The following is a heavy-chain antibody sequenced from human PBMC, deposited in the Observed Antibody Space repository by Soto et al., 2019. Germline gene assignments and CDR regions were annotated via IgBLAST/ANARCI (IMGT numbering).Heavy chain of an antibody. CDR2: INAGNGNT. D-gene: IGHD3-10*01. CDR1: GYTFTSYA. V-gene: IGHV1-3*01. J-gene: IGHJ6*02. Sequence: QVQLVQSGAEVKKPGASVKVSCKASGYTFTSYAMHWVRQAPGQRLEWMGWINAGNGNTKYSQKFQGRVTITRDTXXSXAXXELGSLRSEDTAVYYCARDPPLLWFGELLSGGMEVWGQGTTVTVSS. CDR3: ARDPPLLWFGELLSGGMEV.